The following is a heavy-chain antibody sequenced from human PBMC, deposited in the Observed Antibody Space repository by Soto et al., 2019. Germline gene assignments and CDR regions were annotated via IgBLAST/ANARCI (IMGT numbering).Heavy chain of an antibody. V-gene: IGHV3-48*01. J-gene: IGHJ5*02. CDR2: ISSSSTTK. CDR3: ARDSCSGSKCLNWFDP. Sequence: EVQLVESGGGLVQPGGSLRLSCAASGFTFSSYSMNWVRQAPGKGLEWVSYISSSSTTKYYADSVKGRFTISRANAKNSLYLQMNSLRAEDTAVYYCARDSCSGSKCLNWFDPWGQGTLVTVSP. CDR1: GFTFSSYS. D-gene: IGHD2-15*01.